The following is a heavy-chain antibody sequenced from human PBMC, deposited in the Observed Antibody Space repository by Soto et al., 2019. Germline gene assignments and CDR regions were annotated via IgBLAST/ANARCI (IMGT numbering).Heavy chain of an antibody. J-gene: IGHJ4*02. D-gene: IGHD2-15*01. V-gene: IGHV3-7*01. Sequence: PGWSLRLSCVASGFTFWGDWMSLVRQAPGKGLEWVANIKQDGSAKQYLDSVRGRFTISRDNSKNSVYLQMNSLRAEDTALYYCARDFYGGFSYGPGEDWGKGTLVTVSS. CDR3: ARDFYGGFSYGPGED. CDR1: GFTFWGDW. CDR2: IKQDGSAK.